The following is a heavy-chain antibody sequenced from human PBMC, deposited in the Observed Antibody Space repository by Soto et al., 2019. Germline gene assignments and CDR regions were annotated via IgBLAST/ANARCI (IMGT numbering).Heavy chain of an antibody. Sequence: QVQLQQSGPRLVKPSETLSLTCTVSSGPDRSHNWGWIRQPPGRGLEWIGYVYYTGDTAYNPSLRVRVTISADTSTNDISLNLSSVTAADTAVYYCVRQGIDYLHGLVDVWGQGTTVSVSS. J-gene: IGHJ6*02. D-gene: IGHD4-17*01. V-gene: IGHV4-59*08. CDR1: SGPDRSHN. CDR2: VYYTGDT. CDR3: VRQGIDYLHGLVDV.